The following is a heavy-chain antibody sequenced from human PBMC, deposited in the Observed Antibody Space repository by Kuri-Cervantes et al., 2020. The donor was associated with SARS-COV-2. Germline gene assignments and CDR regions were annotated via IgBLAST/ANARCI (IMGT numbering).Heavy chain of an antibody. Sequence: GGSLRLSCAACGFTFYDYDMHWVRHARGKGLEWVSGISWNSCSIDYAYSVKGRLTITRDNAKNSLYLKMNRLRAEATALYYCAKACGTMVQGVIDYWGQGTLVTVSS. D-gene: IGHD3-10*01. V-gene: IGHV3-9*01. J-gene: IGHJ4*02. CDR3: AKACGTMVQGVIDY. CDR1: GFTFYDYD. CDR2: ISWNSCSI.